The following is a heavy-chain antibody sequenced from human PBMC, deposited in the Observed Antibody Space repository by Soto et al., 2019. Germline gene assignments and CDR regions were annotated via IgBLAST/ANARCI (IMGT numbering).Heavy chain of an antibody. CDR1: GGSISSSNW. Sequence: QVQLQESGPGLVKPSGTLSLTCAVSGGSISSSNWWSWVRQPPGKGLEWIGEIYHSGSTNYNPSRKSRVTISVDKSKNQFSLKLSSVTAADTAVYYCAKSRSLAPTSIVATSRGDYYYGMDVWGQGTTVTVSS. CDR3: AKSRSLAPTSIVATSRGDYYYGMDV. V-gene: IGHV4-4*02. CDR2: IYHSGST. D-gene: IGHD5-12*01. J-gene: IGHJ6*02.